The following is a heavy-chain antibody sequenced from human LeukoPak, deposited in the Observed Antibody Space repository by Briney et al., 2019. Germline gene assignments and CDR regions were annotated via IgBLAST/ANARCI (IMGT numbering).Heavy chain of an antibody. J-gene: IGHJ5*02. D-gene: IGHD4-17*01. V-gene: IGHV4-4*07. CDR3: ARDSETTGEVKFDP. Sequence: SETLSLTCTVSGGSIRSYWSWIRPPAGKGLEWIGRIYGSGSTDYNPSLKSRVTMSIDTSKNQFSLNLISVTAADAAVYYCARDSETTGEVKFDPWGQGTLVTVSS. CDR2: IYGSGST. CDR1: GGSIRSY.